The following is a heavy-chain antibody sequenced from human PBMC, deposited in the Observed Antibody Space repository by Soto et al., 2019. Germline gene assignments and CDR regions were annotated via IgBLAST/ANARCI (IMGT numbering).Heavy chain of an antibody. CDR2: IRSKAYGGTT. D-gene: IGHD5-12*01. J-gene: IGHJ6*02. CDR1: GFTFRAYA. V-gene: IGHV3-49*04. CDR3: IRGATHYYYYGMDV. Sequence: SLRLSYTASGFTFRAYALSWVRQARGKGLEWVGFIRSKAYGGTTDYAASVKARFTISRYDSKSIAYLQMNSLKTEDTAVYYCIRGATHYYYYGMDVWGQGTPVTVSS.